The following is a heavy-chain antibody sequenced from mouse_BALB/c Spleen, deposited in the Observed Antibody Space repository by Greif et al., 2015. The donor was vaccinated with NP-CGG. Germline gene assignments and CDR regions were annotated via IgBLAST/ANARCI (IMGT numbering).Heavy chain of an antibody. J-gene: IGHJ3*01. Sequence: LMESGAELVRPGSSVKISCKASGYTFSSYWMNWMKQRPGQGLEWIGQIYPEDGDTNYNGKFKGKATLTADKSSSXAYMQLSSLTSEDSAVYFCARGYDYDGFAYWGQGTLVTVSA. CDR2: IYPEDGDT. V-gene: IGHV1-80*01. CDR1: GYTFSSYW. CDR3: ARGYDYDGFAY. D-gene: IGHD2-4*01.